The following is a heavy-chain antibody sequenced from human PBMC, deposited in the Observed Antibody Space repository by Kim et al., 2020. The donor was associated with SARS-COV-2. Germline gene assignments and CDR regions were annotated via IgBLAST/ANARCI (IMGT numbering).Heavy chain of an antibody. J-gene: IGHJ6*02. Sequence: ASVKVSCKVSGYTLTELSIHWVRQAAGKGLEWMGGFDPEDGETIYAQKFQGRVTMTEDTSTDTAYMELSSLRSEDTAVYYCATARPARGIVVVPAAMSMYYGMAVWGQGTTVTV. CDR3: ATARPARGIVVVPAAMSMYYGMAV. D-gene: IGHD2-2*01. V-gene: IGHV1-24*01. CDR2: FDPEDGET. CDR1: GYTLTELS.